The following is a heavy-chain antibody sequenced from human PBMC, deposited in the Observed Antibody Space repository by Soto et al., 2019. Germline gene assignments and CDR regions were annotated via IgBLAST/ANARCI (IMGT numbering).Heavy chain of an antibody. CDR3: ARQEYSSSGGDY. Sequence: PSETLSLTCTVSGGSISSSSYYWGWIRQPPGKGLEWIGSIYYSGSTYYNPSLKSRVTISVDTSKNQFSLKLSSVTAADTAVYYCARQEYSSSGGDYWGQGTLVTVS. CDR1: GGSISSSSYY. CDR2: IYYSGST. D-gene: IGHD6-6*01. J-gene: IGHJ4*02. V-gene: IGHV4-39*01.